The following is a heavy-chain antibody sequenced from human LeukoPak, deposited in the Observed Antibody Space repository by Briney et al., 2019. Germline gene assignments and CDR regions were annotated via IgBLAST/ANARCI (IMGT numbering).Heavy chain of an antibody. J-gene: IGHJ4*02. CDR1: GGSFSGYY. CDR2: INHSGST. D-gene: IGHD6-6*01. V-gene: IGHV4-34*01. CDR3: ARGARPHGCDY. Sequence: PSETLSLTCAVYGGSFSGYYWSWIRQPPGKGLEWIGEINHSGSTNYNPSLKSRVTISVDTSKNQFSLKLSSVTAADTAVCYCARGARPHGCDYWGQGTLVTVSS.